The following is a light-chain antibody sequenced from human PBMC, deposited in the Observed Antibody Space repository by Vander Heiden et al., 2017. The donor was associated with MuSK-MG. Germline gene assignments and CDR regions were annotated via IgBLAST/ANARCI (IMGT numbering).Light chain of an antibody. CDR3: QEWETSTEGI. V-gene: IGLV3-21*02. Sequence: SYVLTQPPSVSVAPGQTARITCVGHNLGSRSVHWYQQRSGQAPVRVVYADTDRPPGIPERFSGSNSGSTATPTTGRVEDGDEADDFCQEWETSTEGIFGGGTKLTVL. CDR1: NLGSRS. J-gene: IGLJ2*01. CDR2: ADT.